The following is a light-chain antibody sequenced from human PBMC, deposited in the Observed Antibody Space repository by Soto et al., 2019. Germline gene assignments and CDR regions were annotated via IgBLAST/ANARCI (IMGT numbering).Light chain of an antibody. J-gene: IGKJ2*01. Sequence: DIVMTQSPDSLAVSLCERSTINCKSSQSVFYSSNNKSYLAWYQQRPGQPPKLLTYWASTRASVFPDRFSGSGSVTDFSTTISRLQAKDVAVYYCTQYCRISVLTFGQRTTLEIK. V-gene: IGKV4-1*01. CDR1: QSVFYSSNNKSY. CDR2: WAS. CDR3: TQYCRISVLT.